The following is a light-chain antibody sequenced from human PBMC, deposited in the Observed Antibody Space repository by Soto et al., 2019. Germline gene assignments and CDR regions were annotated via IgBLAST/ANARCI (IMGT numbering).Light chain of an antibody. V-gene: IGKV3-15*01. J-gene: IGKJ5*01. CDR3: QQYKNWPPIT. CDR2: GAS. CDR1: QSVSSS. Sequence: EIMITQSPPTLSVSPGERATLSCRASQSVSSSLAWYQQKPGQAPRLLIYGASTRATGTPARFSGSGSGTEFTLTISSLQSEDFAVYYCQQYKNWPPITFGQGTRLEI.